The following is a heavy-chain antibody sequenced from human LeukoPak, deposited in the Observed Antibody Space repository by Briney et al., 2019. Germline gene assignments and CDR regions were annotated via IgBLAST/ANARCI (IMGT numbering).Heavy chain of an antibody. Sequence: GGSLRLSCAASGFTFSSYAMSWVRQAPGKGLEWVSAISGSGGSTYYADPVKGRFTISRDNSKNTLYLQMNSLRAEDTAVYYCAKEPHDYCSSTSCYRGRIKVTNYFDYWGQGTLVTVSS. J-gene: IGHJ4*02. D-gene: IGHD2-2*01. CDR3: AKEPHDYCSSTSCYRGRIKVTNYFDY. CDR2: ISGSGGST. CDR1: GFTFSSYA. V-gene: IGHV3-23*01.